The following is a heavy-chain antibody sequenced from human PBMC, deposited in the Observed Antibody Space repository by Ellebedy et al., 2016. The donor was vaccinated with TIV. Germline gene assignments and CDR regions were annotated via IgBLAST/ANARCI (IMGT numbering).Heavy chain of an antibody. Sequence: GESLKISCAASGFTFSNYAMCWVRQAPGKGLEWVSTISDSGGNTYFPDSVKGRFTISRDNSRNTVYLQMNNLRAEDTAVYYCARDPVGVGPAFDVWGQGTMVTVSS. V-gene: IGHV3-23*01. J-gene: IGHJ3*01. CDR2: ISDSGGNT. CDR3: ARDPVGVGPAFDV. D-gene: IGHD4-23*01. CDR1: GFTFSNYA.